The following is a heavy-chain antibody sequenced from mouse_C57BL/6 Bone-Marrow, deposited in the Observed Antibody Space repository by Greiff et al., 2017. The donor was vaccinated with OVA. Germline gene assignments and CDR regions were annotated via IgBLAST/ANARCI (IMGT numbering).Heavy chain of an antibody. Sequence: QVQLQQPGTELVKPGASVKLSCKASGYTFTSYWMHWVKQRPGQGLEWIGNINPSNGGTNYNEKFKSKATLTVDKSSSTSYRRLCSLAAEDSADYYGAREDDEGQGYWGQGTTLTVSS. CDR3: AREDDEGQGY. J-gene: IGHJ2*01. CDR1: GYTFTSYW. V-gene: IGHV1-53*01. CDR2: INPSNGGT.